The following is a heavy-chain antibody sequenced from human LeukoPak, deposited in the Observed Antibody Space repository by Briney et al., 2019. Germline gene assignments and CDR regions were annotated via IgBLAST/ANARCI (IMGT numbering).Heavy chain of an antibody. J-gene: IGHJ4*02. CDR1: GFTFSSYS. D-gene: IGHD1-26*01. CDR3: ARDTEGSYYFY. Sequence: GSLRLSCAASGFTFSSYSMNWVRQPPGKGLEWIGSIYYSGSTYYNPSLKSRVTISVDTSKNQFSLKLSSVTAADTAVYYCARDTEGSYYFYWGQGTLVTVSS. V-gene: IGHV4-39*07. CDR2: IYYSGST.